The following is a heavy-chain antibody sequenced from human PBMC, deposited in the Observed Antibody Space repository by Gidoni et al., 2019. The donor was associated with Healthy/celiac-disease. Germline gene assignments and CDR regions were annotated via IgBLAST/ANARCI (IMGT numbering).Heavy chain of an antibody. CDR1: GYTFTSYA. V-gene: IGHV1-3*05. D-gene: IGHD6-19*01. Sequence: QVQLVQSGAEKKKPGASVKVSCKASGYTFTSYAMHWVRQAPGQRLEWMGWIKAGNGNKKYSQKFQARVTITRDTSASTAYMELSSLRSEDTAVYYCATLGRVAVAGYHPKNYNWFDPWGQGTLVTVSS. CDR2: IKAGNGNK. J-gene: IGHJ5*02. CDR3: ATLGRVAVAGYHPKNYNWFDP.